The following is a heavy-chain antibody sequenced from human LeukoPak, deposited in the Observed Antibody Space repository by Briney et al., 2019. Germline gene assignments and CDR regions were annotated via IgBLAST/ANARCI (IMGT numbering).Heavy chain of an antibody. CDR3: AKDPNYDSPLGY. V-gene: IGHV3-23*01. Sequence: QPGGTLRLSCAATGFTFSGYGMSWVRQAPGKGLEWVSAISGSGGSTYYADSVKGRFTISRDNSKNTLYLQMNSLRAEDTAVYYCAKDPNYDSPLGYWGQGTLVTVSS. J-gene: IGHJ4*02. CDR1: GFTFSGYG. D-gene: IGHD4/OR15-4a*01. CDR2: ISGSGGST.